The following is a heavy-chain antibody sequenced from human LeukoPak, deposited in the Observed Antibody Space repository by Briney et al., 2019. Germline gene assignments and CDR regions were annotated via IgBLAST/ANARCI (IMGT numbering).Heavy chain of an antibody. Sequence: GGSLRLSCAASGFTFSSYAMSWVHQAPGKGLEWVSAISGSGGSTYYADSVKGRFTISRDDSKNTLYLQMNSLRAEDTAVYYCAKDQSSLIVVVPAANWFDPWGQGTLVTVSS. CDR3: AKDQSSLIVVVPAANWFDP. V-gene: IGHV3-23*01. CDR2: ISGSGGST. CDR1: GFTFSSYA. J-gene: IGHJ5*02. D-gene: IGHD2-2*01.